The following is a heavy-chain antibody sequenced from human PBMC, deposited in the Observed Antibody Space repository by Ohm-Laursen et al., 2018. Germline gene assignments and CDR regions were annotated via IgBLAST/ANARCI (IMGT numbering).Heavy chain of an antibody. CDR3: ARGYYYGSGSYYNPLDYFDY. V-gene: IGHV4-59*12. D-gene: IGHD3-10*01. J-gene: IGHJ4*02. CDR2: IYYSGST. Sequence: TLSLTCTVSGGSISSYYWSWIQQPPGKGLEWIGYIYYSGSTKYNPSLKSRITISVDTSMDQFSLKLSSVTAADTAVYYCARGYYYGSGSYYNPLDYFDYWGQGTLVTVSS. CDR1: GGSISSYY.